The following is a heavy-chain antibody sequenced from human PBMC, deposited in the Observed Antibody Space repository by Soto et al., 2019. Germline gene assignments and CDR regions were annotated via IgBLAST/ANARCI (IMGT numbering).Heavy chain of an antibody. J-gene: IGHJ4*02. CDR1: GFTFSNYP. V-gene: IGHV3-23*01. CDR2: ISAGGHNT. Sequence: EVQVSESGGGLVQPGGSLRLSCATSGFTFSNYPMNWVRQAPGKGLEWVSGISAGGHNTYYADSVKGRFTIFRDNSPNTVSLQMDNLRVEDTALYYCARRVWGQGTLVTVTS. CDR3: ARRV.